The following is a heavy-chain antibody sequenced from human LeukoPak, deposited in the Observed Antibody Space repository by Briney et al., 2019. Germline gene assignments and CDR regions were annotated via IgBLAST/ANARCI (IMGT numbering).Heavy chain of an antibody. CDR2: INPSGCST. Sequence: GASVNLSCKSSGYTFTSYYMHWVRQAPGQGLEGMGIINPSGCSTSYAQKFEGRVTMTRDMSTSTVYMELSTLRSEDTAVYYCARELGGGYNWNYGISLFIWGQGTMVTVSS. V-gene: IGHV1-46*01. J-gene: IGHJ3*02. CDR3: ARELGGGYNWNYGISLFI. CDR1: GYTFTSYY. D-gene: IGHD1-7*01.